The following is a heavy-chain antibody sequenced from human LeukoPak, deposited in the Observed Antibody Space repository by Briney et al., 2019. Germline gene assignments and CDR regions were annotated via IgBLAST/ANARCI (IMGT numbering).Heavy chain of an antibody. CDR1: VGTFSSYA. J-gene: IGHJ5*02. V-gene: IGHV1-69*13. CDR3: ARGSDGSYHRYNWFDP. CDR2: IIPIFGTA. D-gene: IGHD1-26*01. Sequence: GASVKVSCKASVGTFSSYAISWVRQAPGQGLEWMGGIIPIFGTANYAQKFQGRVTITADESTSTAYMELSSLRSEDTAVYYCARGSDGSYHRYNWFDPWGQGTLVTVSS.